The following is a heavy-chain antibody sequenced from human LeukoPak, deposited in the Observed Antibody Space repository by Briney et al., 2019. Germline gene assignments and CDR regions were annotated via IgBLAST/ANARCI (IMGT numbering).Heavy chain of an antibody. J-gene: IGHJ4*02. V-gene: IGHV1-18*04. D-gene: IGHD2-2*01. CDR3: ARAVSSTSSLGKNDY. CDR1: GYTFTSYG. CDR2: ISAYNGNT. Sequence: ASVKVSCKASGYTFTSYGISWVRQAPGQGLEWMGWISAYNGNTNYAQKLQGRVTMTTDTSTSTAYMELRSLRSDDTAVYYCARAVSSTSSLGKNDYWGQRTLVTVSS.